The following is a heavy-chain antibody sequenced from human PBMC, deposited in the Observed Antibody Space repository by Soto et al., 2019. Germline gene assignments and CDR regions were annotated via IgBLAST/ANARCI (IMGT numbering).Heavy chain of an antibody. J-gene: IGHJ6*02. V-gene: IGHV3-13*01. CDR2: IGTAGDT. CDR3: ARDLWYSSSSSPEGYYYYGMDV. Sequence: GGSLRLSCAASGFTFSSYDMHWVRQATGKGLEWVSAIGTAGDTYYPGSVKGRFTISRENAKNSLYLQMNSLRAEDTAVYYCARDLWYSSSSSPEGYYYYGMDVWGQGTTVTVSS. D-gene: IGHD6-6*01. CDR1: GFTFSSYD.